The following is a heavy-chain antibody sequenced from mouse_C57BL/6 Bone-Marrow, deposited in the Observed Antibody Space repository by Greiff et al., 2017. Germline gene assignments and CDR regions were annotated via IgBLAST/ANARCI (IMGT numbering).Heavy chain of an antibody. CDR1: GFSLSTFGMG. CDR2: IWWDDDK. V-gene: IGHV8-8*01. J-gene: IGHJ2*01. Sequence: LKESGPGILQPSQTLSLTCSFSGFSLSTFGMGVGWIRQPSGKGLEWLAHIWWDDDKYYNPALKSRLTISKDTSKNQVFLKIANVDTADTATYYCARAITTVANYFDYWGQGTTLTVSS. D-gene: IGHD1-1*01. CDR3: ARAITTVANYFDY.